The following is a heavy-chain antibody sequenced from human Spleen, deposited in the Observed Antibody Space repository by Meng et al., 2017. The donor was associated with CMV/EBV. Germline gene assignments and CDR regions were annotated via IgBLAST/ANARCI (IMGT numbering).Heavy chain of an antibody. J-gene: IGHJ4*02. V-gene: IGHV1-69-2*01. Sequence: VSGYTFTDYYMHWVQQAPGKGLEWMGLVDPEDGETIYAEKFQGRVTITADTSTDTAYMELSSLRSEDTAVYYCASGVPYSQGAYFDYWGQGTLVTVSS. CDR3: ASGVPYSQGAYFDY. CDR1: GYTFTDYY. D-gene: IGHD3-16*01. CDR2: VDPEDGET.